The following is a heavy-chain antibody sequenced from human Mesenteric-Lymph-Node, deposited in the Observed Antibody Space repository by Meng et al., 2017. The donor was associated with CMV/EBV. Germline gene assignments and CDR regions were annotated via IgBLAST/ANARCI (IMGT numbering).Heavy chain of an antibody. CDR3: AKVDSGSYYPPDY. V-gene: IGHV3-74*01. CDR2: INSDGSST. J-gene: IGHJ4*02. CDR1: GFTFSNYW. D-gene: IGHD1-26*01. Sequence: GGSLRLSCVASGFTFSNYWIHWVRQAPGKGLVWVSRINSDGSSTSYADSVKGRFTISRDNSKNTLYLQMNSLRAEDTAVYYCAKVDSGSYYPPDYWGQGTLVTVSS.